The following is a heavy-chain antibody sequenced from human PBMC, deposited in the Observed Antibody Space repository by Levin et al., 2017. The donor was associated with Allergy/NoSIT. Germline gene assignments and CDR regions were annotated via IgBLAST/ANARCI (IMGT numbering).Heavy chain of an antibody. CDR3: AKPNQADAYSNYIDS. Sequence: GGSLRLSCVASGFTFNNYGIHWVRQPPGKGLEWVALISYDGSDKLYADSVKGRFTISRDNSKSSIYLQMSSLRGEDTAVYYCAKPNQADAYSNYIDSWGQGTLVTVSS. J-gene: IGHJ4*02. V-gene: IGHV3-30*18. D-gene: IGHD4-11*01. CDR2: ISYDGSDK. CDR1: GFTFNNYG.